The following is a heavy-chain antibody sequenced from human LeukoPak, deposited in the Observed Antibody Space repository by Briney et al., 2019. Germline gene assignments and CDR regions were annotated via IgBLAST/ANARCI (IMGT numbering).Heavy chain of an antibody. CDR2: IYHSGST. J-gene: IGHJ4*02. CDR1: GGSISSSNW. CDR3: AREGYSYRIDY. V-gene: IGHV4-4*02. Sequence: SGTLSLTCAVSGGSISSSNWWSWVRQPPGKGLEWIGEIYHSGSTNYNPSLKSRVTMSVDTSKNQFSLKLSSVTAADTAVYYCAREGYSYRIDYWGQGTLVTVSS. D-gene: IGHD5-18*01.